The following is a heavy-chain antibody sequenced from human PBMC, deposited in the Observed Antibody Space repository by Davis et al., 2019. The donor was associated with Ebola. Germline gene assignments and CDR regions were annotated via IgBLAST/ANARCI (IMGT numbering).Heavy chain of an antibody. J-gene: IGHJ4*02. CDR1: GASISGHY. V-gene: IGHV4-59*11. CDR3: VRFGRGAY. CDR2: ISGSGRT. D-gene: IGHD3-16*01. Sequence: PSETLSLTCTVSGASISGHYWNWFRQPPGKGLEWIGFISGSGRTSYNPSLKSRVTISTDTSKNQFSLNLGFVTAADTAVYYCVRFGRGAYWGQGTLVTVSS.